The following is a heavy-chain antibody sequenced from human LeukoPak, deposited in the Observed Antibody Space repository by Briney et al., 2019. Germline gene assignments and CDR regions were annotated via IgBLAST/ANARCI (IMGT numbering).Heavy chain of an antibody. CDR2: VDPEDGET. V-gene: IGHV1-69-2*01. Sequence: ASVKISCKVSGYTFTDYYMHWVQQAPGKGLEWMGLVDPEDGETIYAEKFRGRVTITADTSTDTAYMELSSLRSEDTAVYYCATGDREGEDYWGQGTLVTVSS. CDR1: GYTFTDYY. D-gene: IGHD3-16*01. J-gene: IGHJ4*02. CDR3: ATGDREGEDY.